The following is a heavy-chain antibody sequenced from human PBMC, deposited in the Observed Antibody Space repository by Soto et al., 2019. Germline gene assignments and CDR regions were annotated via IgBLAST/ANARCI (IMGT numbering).Heavy chain of an antibody. D-gene: IGHD2-2*01. J-gene: IGHJ6*02. V-gene: IGHV4-4*02. CDR1: GGSISSSNW. CDR2: IYHSGST. CDR3: ARDQCSSTSCYPDV. Sequence: SETLSLTCAVSGGSISSSNWWSWVRQPPGKGLEWIGEIYHSGSTNYNPSLKSRVTISVDKSKNQFSLKLSSVTAADTAVYYCARDQCSSTSCYPDVWGQGTTVTVSS.